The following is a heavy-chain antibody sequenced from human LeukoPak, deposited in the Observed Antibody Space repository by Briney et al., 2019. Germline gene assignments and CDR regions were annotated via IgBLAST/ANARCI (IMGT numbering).Heavy chain of an antibody. J-gene: IGHJ4*02. Sequence: ASVKVSCKASGYTFTSYGISWVRQAPGQGLEWMGRISAYNGNTNYAQKLQGRVTMTTDTSTSTAYMELRSLRSDDTAVYYCARTLNPYCGGDCFALNFDYWGQGTLVTVSS. CDR1: GYTFTSYG. D-gene: IGHD2-21*02. CDR3: ARTLNPYCGGDCFALNFDY. V-gene: IGHV1-18*01. CDR2: ISAYNGNT.